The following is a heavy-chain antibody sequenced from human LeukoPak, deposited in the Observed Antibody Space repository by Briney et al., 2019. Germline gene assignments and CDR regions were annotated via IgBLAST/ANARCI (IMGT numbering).Heavy chain of an antibody. J-gene: IGHJ4*02. CDR3: TRDEDSSGYIDY. V-gene: IGHV4-38-2*02. D-gene: IGHD3-22*01. CDR2: IYHSGRI. Sequence: SETLSLTCTVSGYSIRSDYYWGWIRQSPGKGPEWIGNIYHSGRIFYNPSLKSRPTISVDTSKNQFSLKLTSVTAADTAVYYCTRDEDSSGYIDYWGQGTLVTV. CDR1: GYSIRSDYY.